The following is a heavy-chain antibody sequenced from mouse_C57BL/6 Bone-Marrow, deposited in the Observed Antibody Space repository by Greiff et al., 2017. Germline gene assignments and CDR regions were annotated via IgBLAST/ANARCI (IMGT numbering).Heavy chain of an antibody. V-gene: IGHV10-1*01. CDR3: VRPPFITTVVGYAMDY. J-gene: IGHJ4*01. CDR2: IRSKSNNYAT. CDR1: GFSFNTYA. Sequence: EVQLVESGGGLVQPKGSLKLSCAASGFSFNTYAMNWVRQAPGKGLEWVARIRSKSNNYATYYADSVKDRFTISRDESESMLYLQMNNLKTEDTAMYYCVRPPFITTVVGYAMDYWGQGTSVTVSS. D-gene: IGHD1-1*01.